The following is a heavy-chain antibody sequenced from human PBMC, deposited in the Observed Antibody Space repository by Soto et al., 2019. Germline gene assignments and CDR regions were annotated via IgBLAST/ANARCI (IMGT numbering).Heavy chain of an antibody. CDR1: GGSISSSSYY. D-gene: IGHD2-2*01. J-gene: IGHJ6*03. CDR3: ARTGGGRYCSSTSCYAPWYYYYYYMDV. CDR2: IYYSGST. V-gene: IGHV4-39*01. Sequence: SETLSLTCTVTGGSISSSSYYWCWIRQPPGKGLEWIGSIYYSGSTYYNPSLKSRVTISVDTSKNQFSLKLSSVTAADTAVYYCARTGGGRYCSSTSCYAPWYYYYYYMDVWGKGTTVT.